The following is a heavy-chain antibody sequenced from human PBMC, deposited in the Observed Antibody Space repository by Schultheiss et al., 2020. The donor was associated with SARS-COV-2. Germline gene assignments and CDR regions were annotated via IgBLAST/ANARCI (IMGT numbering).Heavy chain of an antibody. D-gene: IGHD6-13*01. Sequence: GESLKISCAASGFTFSSYGMHWVRQAPGKGLEWVAVIWYDGSNKYYADSVKGRFTISRDNSKNTLYLQMNSLRAEDTAVYYCARDLAAAAPPGMGYWGQGTLVTVSS. V-gene: IGHV3-33*08. CDR2: IWYDGSNK. J-gene: IGHJ4*02. CDR1: GFTFSSYG. CDR3: ARDLAAAAPPGMGY.